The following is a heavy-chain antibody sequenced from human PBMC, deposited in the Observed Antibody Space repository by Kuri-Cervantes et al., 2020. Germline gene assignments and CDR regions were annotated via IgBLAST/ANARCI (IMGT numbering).Heavy chain of an antibody. V-gene: IGHV1-18*01. D-gene: IGHD3-22*01. Sequence: ASVKVSCKASGYTFTSYGISWVRQAPGQGLEWMGWISAYNGNTNYAQKLQGRVTMTTDTSTSTAYMELRSLRSDDTAVYYCARGTYYYDSSGYPTSHAFDIWGQGTMVTVSS. J-gene: IGHJ3*02. CDR2: ISAYNGNT. CDR1: GYTFTSYG. CDR3: ARGTYYYDSSGYPTSHAFDI.